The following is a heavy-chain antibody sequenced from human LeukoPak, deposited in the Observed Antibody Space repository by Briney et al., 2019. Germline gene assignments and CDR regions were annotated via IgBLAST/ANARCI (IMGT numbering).Heavy chain of an antibody. V-gene: IGHV1-24*01. J-gene: IGHJ4*02. CDR2: FDPDDGEI. D-gene: IGHD5-18*01. Sequence: ASVKVSCNVSGYTLTELSMHWVRLAPGKGLQWMGGFDPDDGEIIYAQKFQGRVTMTEDTSTGTAYMELRSLRSEVTAMYYCALVRGAYRYDSAWYFDFWGQGTLVTVSS. CDR1: GYTLTELS. CDR3: ALVRGAYRYDSAWYFDF.